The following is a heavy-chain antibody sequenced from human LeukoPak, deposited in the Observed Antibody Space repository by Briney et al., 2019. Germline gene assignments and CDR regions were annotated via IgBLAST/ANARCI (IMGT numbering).Heavy chain of an antibody. CDR1: GGSISSYY. V-gene: IGHV4-59*01. CDR2: FYYSGSS. CDR3: ARSSMAAPPDY. J-gene: IGHJ4*02. D-gene: IGHD6-6*01. Sequence: SETLSLTCTVSGGSISSYYWSWIRQPPGKGLEWIGHFYYSGSSNYNPSLESRVTISVDTSKNQFSLKLSSVTAADTAVYYCARSSMAAPPDYWGQGTLVTVSS.